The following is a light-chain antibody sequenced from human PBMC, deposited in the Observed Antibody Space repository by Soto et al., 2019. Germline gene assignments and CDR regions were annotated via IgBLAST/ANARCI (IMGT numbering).Light chain of an antibody. Sequence: EIVMTQSPATLSVSPGERATLPCRASQSVSSNLAWYQQKPGQAPRLLIYGASTRATGIPARFSGSGSGTEFTLTISSLQSEDFAVYYCQQYNNWPPGVTFGPGTKVDIK. V-gene: IGKV3-15*01. J-gene: IGKJ3*01. CDR1: QSVSSN. CDR3: QQYNNWPPGVT. CDR2: GAS.